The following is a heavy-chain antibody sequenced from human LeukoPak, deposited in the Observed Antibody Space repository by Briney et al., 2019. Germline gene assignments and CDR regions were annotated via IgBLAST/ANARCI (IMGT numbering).Heavy chain of an antibody. CDR3: ARESWRYYGSGSYSVFDY. CDR2: IYYSGST. D-gene: IGHD3-10*01. CDR1: GGSISSYY. V-gene: IGHV4-59*12. J-gene: IGHJ4*02. Sequence: SETLSLTCTVSGGSISSYYWSWIRQPPGKGLEWIGYIYYSGSTNYNPSLKSRVTISVDTSKNQFSLKLSSVTAADTAVYYCARESWRYYGSGSYSVFDYWGQGTLVTVSS.